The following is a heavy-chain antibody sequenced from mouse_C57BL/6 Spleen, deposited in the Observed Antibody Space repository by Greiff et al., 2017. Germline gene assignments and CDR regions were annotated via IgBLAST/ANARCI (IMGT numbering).Heavy chain of an antibody. CDR1: GFNIKDDY. V-gene: IGHV14-4*01. J-gene: IGHJ3*01. Sequence: VQLQQSGAELVRPGASVKLSCTASGFNIKDDYMPWVKQRPEQGLEWIGWIDPENGDTEYASKFQGKATITADTSSNTAYLQLSSLTSEDTAVYYCTTDGSSWFAYWGQGTLVTVSA. D-gene: IGHD1-1*01. CDR2: IDPENGDT. CDR3: TTDGSSWFAY.